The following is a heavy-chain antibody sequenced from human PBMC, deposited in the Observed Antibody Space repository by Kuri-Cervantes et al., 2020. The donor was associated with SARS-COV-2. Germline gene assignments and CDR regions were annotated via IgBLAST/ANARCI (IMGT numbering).Heavy chain of an antibody. Sequence: GEALKISCAASGFTFSSYWMSWVRQAPGKGLEWVANIKQDGSEKYYVDSVKGRFTISRDNAKNSLYLQMNSLRAEDTAVYYCARELAGGGSGWYPNAFDIWGQGTMVTVSS. CDR3: ARELAGGGSGWYPNAFDI. CDR2: IKQDGSEK. V-gene: IGHV3-7*01. D-gene: IGHD6-19*01. J-gene: IGHJ3*02. CDR1: GFTFSSYW.